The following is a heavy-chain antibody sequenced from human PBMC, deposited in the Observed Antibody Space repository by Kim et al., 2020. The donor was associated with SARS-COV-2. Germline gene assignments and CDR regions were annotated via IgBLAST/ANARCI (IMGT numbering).Heavy chain of an antibody. CDR3: ARGPSRYYDFWSGYYQWGFV. CDR2: IKQDGSEK. D-gene: IGHD3-3*01. Sequence: GGSLRLSCAASGFTFSSYWMSWVRQAPGKGLEWVANIKQDGSEKYYVDSVKGRFTISRDNAKNSLYLQMNSLRAEDTAVYYCARGPSRYYDFWSGYYQWGFVWGQGTTVTVSS. J-gene: IGHJ6*02. CDR1: GFTFSSYW. V-gene: IGHV3-7*03.